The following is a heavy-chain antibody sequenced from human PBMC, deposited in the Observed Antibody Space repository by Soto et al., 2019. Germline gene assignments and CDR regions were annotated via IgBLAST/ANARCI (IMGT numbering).Heavy chain of an antibody. CDR3: ARGIRTTGANGINGYGLDV. Sequence: QVQLVQSGAEVKKPGSSVEVSCKAVGGTFSSYAISWVRQAPGQGLEWMGGITPIFGTPNYAQKFQGRITVSADRSTRTVYMELSSLSSEDTAIYYCARGIRTTGANGINGYGLDVWGQGTTVTVSS. CDR1: GGTFSSYA. CDR2: ITPIFGTP. V-gene: IGHV1-69*06. J-gene: IGHJ6*02. D-gene: IGHD1-1*01.